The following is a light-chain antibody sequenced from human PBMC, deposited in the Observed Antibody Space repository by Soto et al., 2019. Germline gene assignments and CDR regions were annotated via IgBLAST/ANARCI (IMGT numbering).Light chain of an antibody. CDR2: DAS. CDR3: HQRSNWPLT. Sequence: EIVLTQSPATLSLSPGERATLSCRASQSVGNYLLWFQQKPGQAPRLLIYDASTRATGIPARFSGSGFGTDFTLTISSLEPEDFAVYYCHQRSNWPLTFGGGTKVAIK. V-gene: IGKV3-11*01. CDR1: QSVGNY. J-gene: IGKJ4*01.